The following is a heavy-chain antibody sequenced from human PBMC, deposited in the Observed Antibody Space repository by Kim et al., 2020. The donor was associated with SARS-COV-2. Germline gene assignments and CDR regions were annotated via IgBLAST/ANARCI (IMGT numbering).Heavy chain of an antibody. CDR3: ARGIEHCSGGSCSLDFDY. J-gene: IGHJ4*02. CDR1: GYSFTSYW. D-gene: IGHD2-15*01. Sequence: GESLKISCKGSGYSFTSYWICWVRQMPGKGLEWMGIIYPGDSDTRYSPSFQGQVTISADKSISTAYLQWSSLKASDTAMYYCARGIEHCSGGSCSLDFDYWGQGTLVTVSS. V-gene: IGHV5-51*01. CDR2: IYPGDSDT.